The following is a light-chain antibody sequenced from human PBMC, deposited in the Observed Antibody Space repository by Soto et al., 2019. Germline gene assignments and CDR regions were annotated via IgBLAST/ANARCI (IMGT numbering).Light chain of an antibody. V-gene: IGKV1-5*03. CDR1: QTINNW. Sequence: DIQMTQSPSTLSASVGDRVTISCRASQTINNWLGWLQQKPGKAPKLLIYKVSTLESGVPSRFSGSGSGTEFPLTIDGLQTDDFANYYCQQYNNYPWTFGQGTRVEIK. CDR2: KVS. J-gene: IGKJ1*01. CDR3: QQYNNYPWT.